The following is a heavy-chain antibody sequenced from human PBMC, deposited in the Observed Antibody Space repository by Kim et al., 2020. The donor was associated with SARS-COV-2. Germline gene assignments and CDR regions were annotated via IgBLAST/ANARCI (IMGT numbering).Heavy chain of an antibody. V-gene: IGHV4-39*07. CDR1: GGSISSASYY. D-gene: IGHD2-15*01. J-gene: IGHJ4*02. CDR2: ITRSETT. Sequence: SETLSLTCTVSGGSISSASYYWGWVRQPPGMGLAWIGTITRSETTYYNPSLESRVTISLNTSKNQFSLKLSYVTAADTAVYYCTKGYGFDYWGQGILVTVSS. CDR3: TKGYGFDY.